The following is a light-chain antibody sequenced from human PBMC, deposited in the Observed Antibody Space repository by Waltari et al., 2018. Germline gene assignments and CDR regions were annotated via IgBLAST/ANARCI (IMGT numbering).Light chain of an antibody. J-gene: IGLJ1*01. V-gene: IGLV3-21*02. CDR1: NIASNS. Sequence: SYVLTQAPSVSVAPGQTARVTCGGDNIASNSVNWYQKKAGQAPVGVVYDEGDRPPGSPGGFSGSNSGNMATLIITRVEAGDEADYFCQVWDATTDHSYVFGAGTKVTVL. CDR3: QVWDATTDHSYV. CDR2: DEG.